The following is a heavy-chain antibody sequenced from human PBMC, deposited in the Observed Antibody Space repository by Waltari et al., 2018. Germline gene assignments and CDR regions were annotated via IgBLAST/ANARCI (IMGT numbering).Heavy chain of an antibody. D-gene: IGHD6-19*01. V-gene: IGHV3-21*01. Sequence: EVQLVESGGGLVKPGGSLRLSCAASGFTFSSYSMNWVRQAPGKGLEWVSSISSSSSYIYYADSVKGRFTISRDNAKNSLYLQMNSLRAEDTAVYYCAAGQWLEYYYYGMDVWGQGTTVTVSS. J-gene: IGHJ6*02. CDR3: AAGQWLEYYYYGMDV. CDR2: ISSSSSYI. CDR1: GFTFSSYS.